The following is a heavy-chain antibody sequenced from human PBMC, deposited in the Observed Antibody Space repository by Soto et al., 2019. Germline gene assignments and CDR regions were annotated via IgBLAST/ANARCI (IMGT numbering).Heavy chain of an antibody. CDR1: GFTFSSYW. D-gene: IGHD6-13*01. Sequence: PGGSLRLSCAASGFTFSSYWMSWVRQAPGKGLEWVANIKQDGSEKYYVDSVKGRFTISRDNAKNSLYLQMNSLRAEDTAVYYCARDRGTNRIAAAGTFDYWGQGTLVTVSS. CDR2: IKQDGSEK. CDR3: ARDRGTNRIAAAGTFDY. V-gene: IGHV3-7*03. J-gene: IGHJ4*02.